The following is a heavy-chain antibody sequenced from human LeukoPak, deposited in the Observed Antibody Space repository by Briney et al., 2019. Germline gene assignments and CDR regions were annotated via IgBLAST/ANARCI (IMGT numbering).Heavy chain of an antibody. CDR3: ARGGGYGGIYGMDV. V-gene: IGHV1-2*04. Sequence: ASVTVSFTSSGSSFTGNYMHWVRQAPGQGLERVGGINPNSGGTNYAQKFQGWVTMTRDTSISTAYMELSSLRSDDTAVYYCARGGGYGGIYGMDVWGQGTTVTVSS. D-gene: IGHD4-23*01. CDR2: INPNSGGT. J-gene: IGHJ6*02. CDR1: GSSFTGNY.